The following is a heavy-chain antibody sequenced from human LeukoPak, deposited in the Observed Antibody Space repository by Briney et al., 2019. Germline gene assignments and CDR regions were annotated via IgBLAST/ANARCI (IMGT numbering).Heavy chain of an antibody. CDR1: GGSISSGSYY. Sequence: SETLSLTCTVSGGSISSGSYYWSWIRQLAGKGLEWIWRIYTSGSTNYNPSLKSRVTISVDTTKNQFSLKLSSVTAADTAVYYCARDSRATRTYYYDSSGSQGYYFDYWGQGTLVTVSS. J-gene: IGHJ4*02. D-gene: IGHD3-22*01. CDR3: ARDSRATRTYYYDSSGSQGYYFDY. V-gene: IGHV4-61*02. CDR2: IYTSGST.